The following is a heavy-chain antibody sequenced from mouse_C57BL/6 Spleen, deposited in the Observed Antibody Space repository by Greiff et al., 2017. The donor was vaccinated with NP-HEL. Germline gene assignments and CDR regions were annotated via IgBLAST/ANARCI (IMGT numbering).Heavy chain of an antibody. CDR1: GFTFSSYG. D-gene: IGHD1-1*02. CDR3: ARHPPLYGTYAMDY. Sequence: DVMLVESGGDLVKPGGSLKLSCAASGFTFSSYGMSWVRQTPDKRLEWVATISSGGSYTYYPDSVKGRFTISRDNAKNTLYLQMSSLKSEDTAMYYCARHPPLYGTYAMDYWGQGTSVTVSS. J-gene: IGHJ4*01. CDR2: ISSGGSYT. V-gene: IGHV5-6*02.